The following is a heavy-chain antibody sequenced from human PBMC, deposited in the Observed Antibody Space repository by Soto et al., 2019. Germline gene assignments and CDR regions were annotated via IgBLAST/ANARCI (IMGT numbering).Heavy chain of an antibody. Sequence: SETLSLTCTVSGGSISSGDYYWSWIRQPPWKGLECIGYIYYSGSTYYNPSLKSRVTISIDTPKNQFSLNLSSVTAADTAVYYCARIPFYDTSGRSHYFDYWGQGXLVTVYS. CDR3: ARIPFYDTSGRSHYFDY. V-gene: IGHV4-30-4*01. CDR2: IYYSGST. D-gene: IGHD3-22*01. J-gene: IGHJ4*02. CDR1: GGSISSGDYY.